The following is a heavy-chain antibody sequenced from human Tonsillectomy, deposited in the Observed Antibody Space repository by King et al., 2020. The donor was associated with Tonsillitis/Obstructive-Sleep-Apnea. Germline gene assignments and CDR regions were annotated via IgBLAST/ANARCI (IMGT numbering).Heavy chain of an antibody. J-gene: IGHJ4*02. CDR2: ISSSSSYI. CDR3: ARLRYSGFEFDY. V-gene: IGHV3-21*01. D-gene: IGHD5-12*01. CDR1: GFTFSSYS. Sequence: VQLVESGGGLVKPGGSLRLSCAASGFTFSSYSMNWVRQAPGKGLEWVSSISSSSSYIYYADSVKGRFTISRDNAKNSLYLQMNSLRAEATAVYYCARLRYSGFEFDYWGQGTLVTVSS.